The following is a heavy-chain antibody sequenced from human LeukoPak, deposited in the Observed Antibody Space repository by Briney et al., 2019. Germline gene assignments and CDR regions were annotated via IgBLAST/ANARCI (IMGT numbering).Heavy chain of an antibody. V-gene: IGHV3-49*03. D-gene: IGHD3-3*01. Sequence: GGSLRLSCTASGFTFGDYAMSWFRQAPGKGLEWVGFIRSKAYGGTTEYAASMKGRFTISRDDSKSIAYLQMNSLKTEDTAVYYCTRDKDYDFWSGYYTYYYYYMDVWGKGTTVTVSS. J-gene: IGHJ6*03. CDR3: TRDKDYDFWSGYYTYYYYYMDV. CDR1: GFTFGDYA. CDR2: IRSKAYGGTT.